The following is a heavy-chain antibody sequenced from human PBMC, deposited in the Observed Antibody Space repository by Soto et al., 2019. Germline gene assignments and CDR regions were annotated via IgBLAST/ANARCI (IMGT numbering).Heavy chain of an antibody. CDR3: ARDPPWGFGVVIPVYGMDV. Sequence: PGGSLRLSCAASGFTFSSYGMHWVRQAPGKGLEWVAVIWYDGSNKYYADSVKGRFTISRDNSKNTLYLQMNSLRAEDTAVYYCARDPPWGFGVVIPVYGMDVWGQGTTVTVSS. J-gene: IGHJ6*02. CDR1: GFTFSSYG. V-gene: IGHV3-33*01. D-gene: IGHD3-3*01. CDR2: IWYDGSNK.